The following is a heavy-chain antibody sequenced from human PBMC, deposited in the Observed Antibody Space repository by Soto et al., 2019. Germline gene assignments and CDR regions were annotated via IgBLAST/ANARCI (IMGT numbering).Heavy chain of an antibody. Sequence: NPGGSLRLSCAASGFTFSSYSMNWVRQAPGKGLEWVSSISSSSSYIYYADSVKGRFTISRDNAKNSLYLQMNSLRAEDTAVYYCARVSITMMPSDAFDIWGQGTMVTVSS. CDR3: ARVSITMMPSDAFDI. V-gene: IGHV3-21*01. D-gene: IGHD3-22*01. J-gene: IGHJ3*02. CDR1: GFTFSSYS. CDR2: ISSSSSYI.